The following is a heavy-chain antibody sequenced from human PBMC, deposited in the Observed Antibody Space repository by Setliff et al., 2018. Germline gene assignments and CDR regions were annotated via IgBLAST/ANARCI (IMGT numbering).Heavy chain of an antibody. V-gene: IGHV4-34*01. CDR2: INHSGST. D-gene: IGHD1-26*01. Sequence: SETLSLTCAVYGGSFSTYYWIWIRQPPGKGLEWIGEINHSGSTNYNPSLKSRVTISVDKSKNQFSLKLSSVTAADTAVYYCASSSGSYPGSNYYYYGMDVWGQGSLVTVSS. CDR3: ASSSGSYPGSNYYYYGMDV. J-gene: IGHJ6*02. CDR1: GGSFSTYY.